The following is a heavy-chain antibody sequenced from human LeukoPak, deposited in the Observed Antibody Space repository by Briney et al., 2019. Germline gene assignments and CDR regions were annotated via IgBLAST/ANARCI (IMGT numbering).Heavy chain of an antibody. CDR1: ELTFRSYW. CDR3: ARSSSGNYPPYYFDS. J-gene: IGHJ4*02. V-gene: IGHV3-7*01. Sequence: GGSLRLSCAASELTFRSYWMSWVRQAPGKGLEWVANIKQDGSEEYYVDSVKGRFTISRDNGEKSLYLQMNSLRAEDTAVYHCARSSSGNYPPYYFDSWGQGTLVTVSS. D-gene: IGHD3-10*01. CDR2: IKQDGSEE.